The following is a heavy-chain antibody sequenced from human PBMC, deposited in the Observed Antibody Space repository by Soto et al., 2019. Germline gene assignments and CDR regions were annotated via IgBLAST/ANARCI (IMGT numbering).Heavy chain of an antibody. CDR2: IWYDGSNK. CDR3: ARGREYCSGGSCYNDAFDI. CDR1: GFTFSSYG. Sequence: QVQLVESGGGVVQPWRSLRLSCAASGFTFSSYGMHWVRQAPGKGLEWVAVIWYDGSNKYYADSVKGRFTISRDNSKNTLYLQMNSLRAEDTAVYYCARGREYCSGGSCYNDAFDIWGQGTMVTVSS. D-gene: IGHD2-15*01. J-gene: IGHJ3*02. V-gene: IGHV3-33*01.